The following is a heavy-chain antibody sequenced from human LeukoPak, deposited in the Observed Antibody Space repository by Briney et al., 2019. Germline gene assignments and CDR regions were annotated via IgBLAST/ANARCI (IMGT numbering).Heavy chain of an antibody. V-gene: IGHV3-66*02. CDR1: GFTASSNY. D-gene: IGHD4-17*01. CDR3: ARTAVYGDPNYFDY. Sequence: GGSLRLSCAASGFTASSNYMSWVRQAPGKGLEWVSVIYSGGSTYYADSVKGRFTISRDNSKNTLYLQMNSLRAEDTAVYYCARTAVYGDPNYFDYWGQGTLVTVSS. CDR2: IYSGGST. J-gene: IGHJ4*02.